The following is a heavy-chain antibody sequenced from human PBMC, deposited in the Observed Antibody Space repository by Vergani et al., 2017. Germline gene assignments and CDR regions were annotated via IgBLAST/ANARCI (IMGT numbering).Heavy chain of an antibody. D-gene: IGHD4-17*01. CDR1: GFTFSNYA. V-gene: IGHV3-23*04. CDR3: ATDNSPATVTLAFDV. Sequence: EVQMVESGGGLVKPGGSLRLSCAVSGFTFSNYAMNWVRQSPGKGLEWVAGISVSGDSTFYTASVQGRFTISRDNSKNTLYLHMNGLGAEDTAVYYCATDNSPATVTLAFDVWGQGTMVAVSS. CDR2: ISVSGDST. J-gene: IGHJ3*01.